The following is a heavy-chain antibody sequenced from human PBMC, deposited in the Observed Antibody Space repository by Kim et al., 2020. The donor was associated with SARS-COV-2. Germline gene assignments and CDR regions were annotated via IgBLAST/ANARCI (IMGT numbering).Heavy chain of an antibody. CDR3: ASTTRIAAGYCFNY. CDR2: INTNTGNP. J-gene: IGHJ4*02. V-gene: IGHV7-4-1*02. D-gene: IGHD6-13*01. Sequence: ASVKVSCQASGYTFTSYAMNWVRQAPGQGLEWMGWINTNTGNPTYAQGFTGRFVFSLDTSVSTAYLQISSLKAEDTAVYYCASTTRIAAGYCFNYWGQGTLVTVSS. CDR1: GYTFTSYA.